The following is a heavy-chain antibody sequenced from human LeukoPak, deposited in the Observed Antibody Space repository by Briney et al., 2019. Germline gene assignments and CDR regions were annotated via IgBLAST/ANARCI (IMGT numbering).Heavy chain of an antibody. CDR1: GFTFSSYA. J-gene: IGHJ3*02. CDR3: ARGWGYDSGALLGGVFDI. Sequence: GRSLRLSCAASGFTFSSYAMHWVRQAPGKGLEWVAVISYDGSNKYYADSVKGRFTISRDNSKNTLYLQMNSLRAEDTAVYYCARGWGYDSGALLGGVFDIWGQGTMVTVS. CDR2: ISYDGSNK. D-gene: IGHD3-22*01. V-gene: IGHV3-30-3*01.